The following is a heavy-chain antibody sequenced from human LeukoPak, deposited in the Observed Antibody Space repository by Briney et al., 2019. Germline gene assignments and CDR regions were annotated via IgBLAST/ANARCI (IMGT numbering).Heavy chain of an antibody. J-gene: IGHJ4*02. CDR1: GFTFSSYS. D-gene: IGHD2-15*01. CDR2: ISSSSSYI. Sequence: GGSLRLSCAASGFTFSSYSMNWVRQAPGKGLEWVSSISSSSSYIYYADSVKGRFTISRDNAKNSLYLQMNSLRAEDTAVYYCARDLGYCSGGSCSFDYWGQGTLVTVSS. V-gene: IGHV3-21*01. CDR3: ARDLGYCSGGSCSFDY.